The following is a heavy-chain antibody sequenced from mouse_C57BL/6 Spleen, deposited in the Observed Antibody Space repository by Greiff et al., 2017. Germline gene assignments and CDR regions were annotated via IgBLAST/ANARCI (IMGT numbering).Heavy chain of an antibody. D-gene: IGHD1-1*01. V-gene: IGHV1-64*01. CDR1: GYTFTSYW. Sequence: QVQLQQPGAELVKPGASVKLSCKASGYTFTSYWMHWVKQRPGQGLEWIGMIHPNSGSTNYNEKFKSKATLTVDKSSSTAYMQLSSLTSEDSAVYYCARDYYGSSFTISKRDYYAMDYWGQGTSVTVSS. J-gene: IGHJ4*01. CDR3: ARDYYGSSFTISKRDYYAMDY. CDR2: IHPNSGST.